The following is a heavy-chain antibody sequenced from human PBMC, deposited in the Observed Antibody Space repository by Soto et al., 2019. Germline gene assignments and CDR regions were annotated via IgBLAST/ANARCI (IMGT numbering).Heavy chain of an antibody. D-gene: IGHD2-2*02. Sequence: QVQLVESGGGVVQPGRSLRLSCAASGFTFSSYGMHWVRQAPGKGLEWVAVIWYDGSNKYYADSVKGRFTISRDNSKNTLYLQMNSLRAEDTAVYYCARDLHYRIYNYYYYGMDVWGQGTTVTVSS. CDR1: GFTFSSYG. V-gene: IGHV3-33*01. CDR2: IWYDGSNK. CDR3: ARDLHYRIYNYYYYGMDV. J-gene: IGHJ6*02.